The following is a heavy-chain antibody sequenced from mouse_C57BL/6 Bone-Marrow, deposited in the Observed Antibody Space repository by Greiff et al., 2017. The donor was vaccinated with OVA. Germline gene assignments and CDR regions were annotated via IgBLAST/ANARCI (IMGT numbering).Heavy chain of an antibody. CDR1: GFTFSSYG. V-gene: IGHV5-6*01. D-gene: IGHD2-3*01. J-gene: IGHJ3*01. CDR3: ARQGGYYGWFAY. CDR2: ISSGGSYT. Sequence: EVKLVESGGDLVKPGGSLKLSCAASGFTFSSYGMSWVRQTPDKRLEWVATISSGGSYTYYPDSVMGRFTISRDNAKNTLYLQMSSLKSEDTAMYYCARQGGYYGWFAYWGQGTLVTVSA.